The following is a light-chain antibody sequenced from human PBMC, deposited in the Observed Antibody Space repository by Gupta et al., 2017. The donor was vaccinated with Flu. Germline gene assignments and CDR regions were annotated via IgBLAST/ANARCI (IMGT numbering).Light chain of an antibody. J-gene: IGKJ2*01. CDR2: KAS. CDR3: QHYDYYPYT. CDR1: QNINTW. V-gene: IGKV1-5*03. Sequence: PSTLSVSLGDRVTISCRASQNINTWLAWFQQKPGRAPKLLISKASILEDGVPTRFAGSGSGTQFSLTITNIQADDFASYYCQHYDYYPYTFGHGTKLEIK.